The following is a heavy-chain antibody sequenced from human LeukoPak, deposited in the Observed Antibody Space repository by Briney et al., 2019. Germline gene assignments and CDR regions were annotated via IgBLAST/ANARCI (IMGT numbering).Heavy chain of an antibody. D-gene: IGHD2-15*01. J-gene: IGHJ6*02. Sequence: GASVKVSCTASGYTFTSYGISWVRQAPGQGLEWMGWISAYNGNTNYAQKLQGRVTMTTDTSTSTAYMELRSLRSDDTAVYYCARDASCSGGSCYDLYYYGMDVWGQGTTVTVSS. CDR2: ISAYNGNT. CDR3: ARDASCSGGSCYDLYYYGMDV. V-gene: IGHV1-18*01. CDR1: GYTFTSYG.